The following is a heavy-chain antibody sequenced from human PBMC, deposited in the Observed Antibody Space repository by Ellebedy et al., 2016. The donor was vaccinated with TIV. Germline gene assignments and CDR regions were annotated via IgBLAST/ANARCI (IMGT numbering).Heavy chain of an antibody. CDR2: IYYSGST. D-gene: IGHD2-15*01. Sequence: MPSETLSLTCTVSGGSITRSPYYWGWLRQPPGKGLEGIGSIYYSGSTFYNPSLKSRVTISLDTSKNQVSLKLNSVTAADTALYYCARDSYCSGGSCYTESNDAFDIWGQGTMVTVSS. CDR1: GGSITRSPYY. V-gene: IGHV4-39*07. J-gene: IGHJ3*02. CDR3: ARDSYCSGGSCYTESNDAFDI.